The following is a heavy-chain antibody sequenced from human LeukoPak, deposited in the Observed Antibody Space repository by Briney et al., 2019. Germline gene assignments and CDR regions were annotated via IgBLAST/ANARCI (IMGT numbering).Heavy chain of an antibody. CDR3: ARDYRELMSRQNYCYYYYMDV. D-gene: IGHD3-16*01. J-gene: IGHJ6*03. CDR1: GGSISSGSYY. CDR2: IYTSGST. Sequence: SETLSLTCTVSGGSISSGSYYWSWIRQPAGKGLEWIGRIYTSGSTNYNPSLKSRVTISVDTSKNQFSLKLSSVTAADTAVYYCARDYRELMSRQNYCYYYYMDVWGKGTTVTVSS. V-gene: IGHV4-61*02.